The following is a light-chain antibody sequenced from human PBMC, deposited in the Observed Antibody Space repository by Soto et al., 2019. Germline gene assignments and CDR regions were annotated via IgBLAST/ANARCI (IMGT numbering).Light chain of an antibody. CDR3: QQYGSSPQDT. J-gene: IGKJ1*01. CDR2: DTS. V-gene: IGKV3-20*01. CDR1: QSVSSN. Sequence: EIVMTQSPATLSVSPGERATLSCRASQSVSSNLAWYQQKPGQAPRLLIYDTSNRATDIPARFSGSGSGTDFTLTISSLEPEDFAVYYCQQYGSSPQDTFGQGTKV.